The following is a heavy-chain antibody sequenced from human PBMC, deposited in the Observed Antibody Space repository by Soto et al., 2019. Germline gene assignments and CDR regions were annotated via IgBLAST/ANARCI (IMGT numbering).Heavy chain of an antibody. V-gene: IGHV3-30*19. Sequence: QVQLVESGGGVVQPGTSLRVSWVGSGFTFRSYVIHWVRQAPGKGLEWVALTSYDGSDKYYDDSVRGRFTISRDNSRNTVDLQMDSLRLEDTALYYCARWGTTGGLDVWGQGTRVSVSS. CDR1: GFTFRSYV. CDR2: TSYDGSDK. J-gene: IGHJ1*01. D-gene: IGHD3-16*01. CDR3: ARWGTTGGLDV.